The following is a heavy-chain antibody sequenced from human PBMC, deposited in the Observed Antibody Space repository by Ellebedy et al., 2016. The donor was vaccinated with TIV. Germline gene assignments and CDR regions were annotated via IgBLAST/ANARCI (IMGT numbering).Heavy chain of an antibody. CDR1: GFTFSSYW. Sequence: PGGSLRLSCEASGFTFSSYWMHWVRQSPGKGLMWVSRINTDGSSINYADSVRGRFTISRDNAKNTLYLQMNSLRVEDTALYYCTRADTGWAYFDWGHGTLVTVSS. V-gene: IGHV3-74*01. D-gene: IGHD2-21*01. J-gene: IGHJ4*01. CDR3: TRADTGWAYFD. CDR2: INTDGSSI.